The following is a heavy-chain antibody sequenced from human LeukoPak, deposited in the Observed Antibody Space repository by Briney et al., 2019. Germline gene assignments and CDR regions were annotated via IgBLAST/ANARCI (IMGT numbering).Heavy chain of an antibody. Sequence: GGSLRLSCAASGFTFSSFVMTWVRQAPGKGLEWVSAISGSGGSTYYADSVKGRFTISRDNSMNTLYLQMNSLRAEDTAVYYCASRDRPIGRLTQDAFDIWGQGTMVTVSS. V-gene: IGHV3-23*01. CDR1: GFTFSSFV. D-gene: IGHD5-12*01. J-gene: IGHJ3*02. CDR2: ISGSGGST. CDR3: ASRDRPIGRLTQDAFDI.